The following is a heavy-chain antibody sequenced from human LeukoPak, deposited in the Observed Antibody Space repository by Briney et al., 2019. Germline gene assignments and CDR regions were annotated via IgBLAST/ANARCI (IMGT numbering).Heavy chain of an antibody. CDR3: ARPLMYYYGSETYFWFDP. D-gene: IGHD3-10*01. V-gene: IGHV3-74*01. Sequence: GGSLRRSCAASGFTFSSYWMHWVRQDPGKGLVWVSHINNDGSITNYADSVKGRFTISRDNAKNTLYLQMNSLRAEDTAVYYCARPLMYYYGSETYFWFDPWGQGTLVTVSS. CDR2: INNDGSIT. J-gene: IGHJ5*02. CDR1: GFTFSSYW.